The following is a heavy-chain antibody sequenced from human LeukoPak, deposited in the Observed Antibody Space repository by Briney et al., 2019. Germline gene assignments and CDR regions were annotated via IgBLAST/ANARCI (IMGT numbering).Heavy chain of an antibody. CDR3: ARGQWLLPLQH. D-gene: IGHD3-22*01. CDR1: GGSFSGYY. Sequence: SETLSLTCAVYGGSFSGYYWSWIRQPPGKGLEWIGEINHSGSTNYNPSLKSRVTISVDTSKNQFSLKLSSVTAADTAVYYCARGQWLLPLQHWGQGTLVTVSS. V-gene: IGHV4-34*01. CDR2: INHSGST. J-gene: IGHJ1*01.